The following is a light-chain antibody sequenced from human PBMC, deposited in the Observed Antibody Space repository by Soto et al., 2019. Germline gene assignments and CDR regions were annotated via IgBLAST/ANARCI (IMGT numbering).Light chain of an antibody. CDR2: KAS. V-gene: IGKV1-5*03. CDR3: QKYNSYYT. J-gene: IGKJ2*01. CDR1: ESISSW. Sequence: DIQMTQSPSTLSASVGDRVTITCRASESISSWLAWYQQKPGKAPRLLIYKASSLESGVPSRFSGSGSGTEITLTIHSLQPDDFSTYYCQKYNSYYTFGQGTKVDIK.